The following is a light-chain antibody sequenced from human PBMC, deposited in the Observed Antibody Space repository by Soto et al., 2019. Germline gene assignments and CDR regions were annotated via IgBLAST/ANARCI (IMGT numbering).Light chain of an antibody. CDR1: QGISHY. CDR3: QKYNSAPLT. J-gene: IGKJ4*01. CDR2: AAS. Sequence: DIQMTQSPSSLSASVGDRVTITCRASQGISHYLAWYQQKPGKVPKLLIYAASTLQSGVPSRFSGSGSETDFTLTISSLQPEDVATYYCQKYNSAPLTFGGGTKVEIK. V-gene: IGKV1-27*01.